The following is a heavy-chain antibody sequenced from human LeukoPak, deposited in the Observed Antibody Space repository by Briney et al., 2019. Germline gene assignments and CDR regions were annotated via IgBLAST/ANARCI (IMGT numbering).Heavy chain of an antibody. J-gene: IGHJ4*02. CDR1: GYTFTIYG. Sequence: GASVRVSFTASGYTFTIYGIRWGRQAPGQGGGRMGWISAYNGNTNYAQKLQGRVTMTTDTSTSTAYMELRSLRSDDTAVYYCARLQRYDFWSGYYQAPHFDYWGQGTLVTVSS. V-gene: IGHV1-18*01. CDR3: ARLQRYDFWSGYYQAPHFDY. CDR2: ISAYNGNT. D-gene: IGHD3-3*01.